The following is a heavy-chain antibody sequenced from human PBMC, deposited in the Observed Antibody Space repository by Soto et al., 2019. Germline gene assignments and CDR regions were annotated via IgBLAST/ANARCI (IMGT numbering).Heavy chain of an antibody. D-gene: IGHD6-13*01. CDR1: GGSFRGYY. J-gene: IGHJ4*02. CDR3: ARGPFAIAAAGSYDY. CDR2: INHSGST. V-gene: IGHV4-34*01. Sequence: PSETLSLTCAVYGGSFRGYYWSWIRQPPGKGLEWIGEINHSGSTNYNPSLKSRVTISVDTSKNQFSLKLSSVTAADTAVYYCARGPFAIAAAGSYDYWGQGNLVTVS.